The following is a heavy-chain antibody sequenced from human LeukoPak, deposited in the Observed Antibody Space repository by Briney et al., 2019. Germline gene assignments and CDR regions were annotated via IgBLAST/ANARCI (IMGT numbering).Heavy chain of an antibody. D-gene: IGHD6-13*01. J-gene: IGHJ6*03. Sequence: ASVKVSCKASGYTFTSYGINWVRQAPGQGLEWMGWISAYNGNTNYAQKLQGRVTITTDTSTSTAYMELRSLRSDDTAVYYCARSIAAAGRRTYYYYYYMDVWGKGTTVTISS. V-gene: IGHV1-18*01. CDR3: ARSIAAAGRRTYYYYYYMDV. CDR1: GYTFTSYG. CDR2: ISAYNGNT.